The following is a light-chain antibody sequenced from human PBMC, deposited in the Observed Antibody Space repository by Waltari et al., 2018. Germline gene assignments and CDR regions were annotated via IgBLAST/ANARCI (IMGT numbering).Light chain of an antibody. Sequence: QSALTQPRSVSGSPGQSVTISCTGTTRDVASHDCVSWYHHQPGKAPKLMIDDVSDRPSGVPYCFSGSQSGNTASLIISGLQADDEADYYCCSCAGTDTFWVFGGGTKLTVL. V-gene: IGLV2-11*01. CDR3: CSCAGTDTFWV. CDR2: DVS. J-gene: IGLJ3*02. CDR1: TRDVASHDC.